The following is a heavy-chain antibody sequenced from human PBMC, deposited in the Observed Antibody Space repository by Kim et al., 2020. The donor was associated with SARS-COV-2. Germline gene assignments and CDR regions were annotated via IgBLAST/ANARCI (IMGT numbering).Heavy chain of an antibody. V-gene: IGHV4-4*07. J-gene: IGHJ4*02. D-gene: IGHD2-15*01. CDR2: IYTSGST. Sequence: SETLSLTCTVSGGSISSYYWSWIRQPAGKGLEWNGRIYTSGSTNYNPSLKSRVTMSVDTSKNQFSLKLSSLTAADTAAHYCSRDRVFVVPDYWGQGSLVT. CDR1: GGSISSYY. CDR3: SRDRVFVVPDY.